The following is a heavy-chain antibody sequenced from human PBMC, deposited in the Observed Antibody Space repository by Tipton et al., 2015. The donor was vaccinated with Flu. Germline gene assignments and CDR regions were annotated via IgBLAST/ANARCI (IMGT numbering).Heavy chain of an antibody. CDR1: GDSISSYC. CDR3: ARGPCSGGNCYVKGAFDI. D-gene: IGHD2-15*01. V-gene: IGHV4-4*07. CDR2: IYTSGST. J-gene: IGHJ3*02. Sequence: TLSLTCTVSGDSISSYCWSWIRQPAGKGLEWLGRIYTSGSTNYNPSLKSRVTMSGDTSKNQFSLKLSSVTAADTAVYYCARGPCSGGNCYVKGAFDIWGQGTMVTVSS.